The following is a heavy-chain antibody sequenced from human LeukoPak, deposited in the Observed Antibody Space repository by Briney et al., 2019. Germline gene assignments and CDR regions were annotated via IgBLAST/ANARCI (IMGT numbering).Heavy chain of an antibody. CDR1: GFTFGIYA. J-gene: IGHJ3*02. V-gene: IGHV3-48*03. CDR2: ISSSGSTI. CDR3: AREGWYSGSYHAFDI. D-gene: IGHD1-26*01. Sequence: GGSLRLSCAASGFTFGIYAMNWVRQAPGKGLEWVSYISSSGSTIYYADSVKGRFTISRDNAKNSLYLQMNSLRAEDTAFYYCAREGWYSGSYHAFDIWGQGTMVTVSS.